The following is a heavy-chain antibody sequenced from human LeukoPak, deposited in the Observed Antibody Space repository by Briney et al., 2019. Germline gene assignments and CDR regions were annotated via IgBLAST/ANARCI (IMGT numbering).Heavy chain of an antibody. CDR1: GLTFSKYS. CDR2: ISSSSSTI. Sequence: GGSLRLSCAASGLTFSKYSMTWVRQAPGKGLEWVSYISSSSSTIYYADSVKGRFTISRDNAKNSLYLQMNSLGAEDTAVYYCARDYYDSSGYFYLSWFDPWGQGTLVTVSS. CDR3: ARDYYDSSGYFYLSWFDP. J-gene: IGHJ5*02. D-gene: IGHD3-22*01. V-gene: IGHV3-48*01.